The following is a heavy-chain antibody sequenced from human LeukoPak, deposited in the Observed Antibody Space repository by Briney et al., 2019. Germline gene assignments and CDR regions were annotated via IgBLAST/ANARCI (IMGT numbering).Heavy chain of an antibody. CDR2: INPNSGDT. Sequence: ASVKVSCKASGYTFTGYYIHWVRQAPGQGLEWMGWINPNSGDTNYAQKFQGRVTMTRDTSISTAYMELSRLRSDDTAVYYCARSVGATHFDYWGQGTLVTVSS. CDR1: GYTFTGYY. V-gene: IGHV1-2*02. D-gene: IGHD1-26*01. J-gene: IGHJ4*02. CDR3: ARSVGATHFDY.